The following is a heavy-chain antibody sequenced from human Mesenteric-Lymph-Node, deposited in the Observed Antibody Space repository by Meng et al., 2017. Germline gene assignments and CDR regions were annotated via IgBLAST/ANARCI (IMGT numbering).Heavy chain of an antibody. J-gene: IGHJ4*02. CDR1: GGSFSGYY. Sequence: QVDRQRGGAGLLRSSETLPLTGAVYGGSFSGYYWSWIRQPPGKGLEWIGEINHSGSTNYNPSLKSRVTISVDTSKNQFSLKLSSVTAADTAVYYCARHHHSPTFDYWGQGTLVTVSS. CDR2: INHSGST. D-gene: IGHD1-14*01. CDR3: ARHHHSPTFDY. V-gene: IGHV4-34*01.